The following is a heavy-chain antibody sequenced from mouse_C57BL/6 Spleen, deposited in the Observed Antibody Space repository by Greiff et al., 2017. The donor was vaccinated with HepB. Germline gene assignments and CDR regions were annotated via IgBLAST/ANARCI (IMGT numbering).Heavy chain of an antibody. CDR1: GYTFTSYW. CDR3: ARLGYYGSSYPAWFAY. V-gene: IGHV1-50*01. D-gene: IGHD1-1*01. J-gene: IGHJ3*01. CDR2: IDPSDSYT. Sequence: QVQLQQPGAELVKPGASLKLSCKASGYTFTSYWMQWVKQRPGQGLEWIGEIDPSDSYTNYNQKFKGKATLTVDTSSSTAYMQLSSLTSEDSAVYYCARLGYYGSSYPAWFAYWGQGTLVTVSA.